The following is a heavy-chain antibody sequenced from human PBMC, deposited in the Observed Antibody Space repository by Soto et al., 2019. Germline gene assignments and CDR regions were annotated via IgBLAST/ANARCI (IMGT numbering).Heavy chain of an antibody. Sequence: QVQLVQSGAEVKKPGASVKVSCKASGYTFTGNYMHWVRQAPGQGFEWMGWINVNSGGTKYAQKFQGWVTMTRYTSISTAYTELIRLKSDDTDVYYCARGDKLSLYPQLDYWGQGTLVTVSS. CDR2: INVNSGGT. V-gene: IGHV1-2*04. J-gene: IGHJ4*02. CDR1: GYTFTGNY. D-gene: IGHD3-16*02. CDR3: ARGDKLSLYPQLDY.